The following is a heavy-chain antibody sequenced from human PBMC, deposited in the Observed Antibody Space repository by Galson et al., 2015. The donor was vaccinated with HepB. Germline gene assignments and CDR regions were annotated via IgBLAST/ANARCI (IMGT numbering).Heavy chain of an antibody. Sequence: SLRLSCAASGFTFSSYAMHWVRQAPGKGLEWVAVISYDGSNKYYADSVKGRFTISRDNSKNTLYLQMNSLRAEDTAVYYCARVRSQSQWLRHFDYWGQGTLVTVSS. CDR1: GFTFSSYA. CDR2: ISYDGSNK. D-gene: IGHD6-19*01. J-gene: IGHJ4*02. V-gene: IGHV3-30-3*01. CDR3: ARVRSQSQWLRHFDY.